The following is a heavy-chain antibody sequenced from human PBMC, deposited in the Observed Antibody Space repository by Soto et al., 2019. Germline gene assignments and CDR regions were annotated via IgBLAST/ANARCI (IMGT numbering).Heavy chain of an antibody. CDR3: ARGTIFGVVTHPAYYYGMDV. CDR1: GFTFSSYA. J-gene: IGHJ6*02. Sequence: GGSLRLSCAASGFTFSSYAMHWVRQAPGKGLEWVAVISYDGSNKYYADSVKGRFTISRDNSKNTLYLQMNSLRAEDTAVYYWARGTIFGVVTHPAYYYGMDVWGQGTTVTVS. V-gene: IGHV3-30-3*01. D-gene: IGHD3-3*01. CDR2: ISYDGSNK.